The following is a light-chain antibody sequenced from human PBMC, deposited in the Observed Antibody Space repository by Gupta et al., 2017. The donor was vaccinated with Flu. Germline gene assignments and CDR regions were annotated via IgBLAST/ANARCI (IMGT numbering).Light chain of an antibody. CDR2: DAS. CDR3: QQRSNWWT. Sequence: SPATLSLSPGDRATLSCRASQSVSSYLAWYQQKPGQAPRLLIYDASNRATGIPARFSGSGSGTDFTLTSSSREPEDIAVYYWQQRSNWWTFGQGTKVEIK. V-gene: IGKV3-11*01. J-gene: IGKJ1*01. CDR1: QSVSSY.